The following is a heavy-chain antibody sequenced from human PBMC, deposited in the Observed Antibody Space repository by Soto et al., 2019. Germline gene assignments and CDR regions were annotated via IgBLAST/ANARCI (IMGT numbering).Heavy chain of an antibody. D-gene: IGHD6-19*01. V-gene: IGHV3-30-3*01. CDR1: GFTFSSYA. Sequence: QVQLVESGGGVVQPGRSLRLSCAASGFTFSSYAMHWVRQAPGKGLEWVAVISYDGSNKYYADSVKGRFTISRDNSKNTLYLQMSSLRAEDTAVYYCARENLAVAGTFDYWGQGTLVTVSS. CDR3: ARENLAVAGTFDY. J-gene: IGHJ4*02. CDR2: ISYDGSNK.